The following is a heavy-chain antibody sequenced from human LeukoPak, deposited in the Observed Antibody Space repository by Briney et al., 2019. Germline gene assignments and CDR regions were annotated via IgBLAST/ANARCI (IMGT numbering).Heavy chain of an antibody. CDR2: IKPDGSEK. CDR1: GFTFSSHR. Sequence: GGSLRLSCVASGFTFSSHRMNWVRQTPGKGLESVATIKPDGSEKYYVDSVKGRFTISRDNTKSSLYLQMNSLRAEDTGVYFCARMSSYCDYWGQGTLVTVSS. V-gene: IGHV3-7*01. D-gene: IGHD2-2*01. CDR3: ARMSSYCDY. J-gene: IGHJ4*02.